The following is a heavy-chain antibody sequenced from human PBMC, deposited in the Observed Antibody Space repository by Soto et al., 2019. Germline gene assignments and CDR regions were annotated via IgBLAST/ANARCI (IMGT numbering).Heavy chain of an antibody. CDR1: GFTFSSYC. J-gene: IGHJ4*02. D-gene: IGHD5-18*01. Sequence: GGSLRLSCAASGFTFSSYCMHWVRQAPGKGLEWVAVIWYDGSNKYYADSVKGRFTISRGNSKNTLYLQMNSLRAEDTAVYYCAASTPRGYSYGSFDYWGQGTLVTVSS. V-gene: IGHV3-33*01. CDR3: AASTPRGYSYGSFDY. CDR2: IWYDGSNK.